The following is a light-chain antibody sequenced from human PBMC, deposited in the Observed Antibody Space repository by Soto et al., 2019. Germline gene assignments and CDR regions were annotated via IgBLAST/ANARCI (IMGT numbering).Light chain of an antibody. Sequence: QSALTQPASVSGSPGQSITISCTGTSSDVGDYNYVSWYQQHPGKAPKLIIYEVSNRPSGVSNRFSGSKSGNTASLTISGLQAEDEADYYCSSYSSSTPYVFGTGTKLTVL. CDR3: SSYSSSTPYV. V-gene: IGLV2-14*01. CDR1: SSDVGDYNY. J-gene: IGLJ1*01. CDR2: EVS.